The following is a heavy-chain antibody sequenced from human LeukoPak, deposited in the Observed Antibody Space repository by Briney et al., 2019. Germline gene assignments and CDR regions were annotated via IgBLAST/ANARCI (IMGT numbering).Heavy chain of an antibody. V-gene: IGHV3-33*06. D-gene: IGHD5-24*01. J-gene: IGHJ3*02. Sequence: GRSLRLSCAASGFTFSSYGMHWVRQAPGKGLERVAVIWYDGSNKYYADSVKGRFTVSRDNSKNTLYLQMNSLRAEDTAVYYCAKGAGVATITGAFDIWGQGTMVTVSS. CDR1: GFTFSSYG. CDR2: IWYDGSNK. CDR3: AKGAGVATITGAFDI.